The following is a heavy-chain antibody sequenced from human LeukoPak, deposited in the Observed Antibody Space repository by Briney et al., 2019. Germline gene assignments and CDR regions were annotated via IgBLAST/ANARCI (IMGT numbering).Heavy chain of an antibody. V-gene: IGHV5-51*01. CDR2: IYPGDSDT. J-gene: IGHJ4*02. D-gene: IGHD2-2*01. CDR3: ASPPTRECSSISCPLSY. Sequence: GESLQISCKGSGCSFTTYWIAWVRQMPGKGLEWMGIIYPGDSDTRYSPSFQGQVTISVDKSVSAAYLQWSSLKASDTAMYYCASPPTRECSSISCPLSYWGQGTLVTVSS. CDR1: GCSFTTYW.